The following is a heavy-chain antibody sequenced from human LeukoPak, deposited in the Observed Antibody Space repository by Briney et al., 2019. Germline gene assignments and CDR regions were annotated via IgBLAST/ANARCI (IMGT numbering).Heavy chain of an antibody. CDR2: INPNSGGT. CDR3: ARAHIKVRGVTSY. CDR1: GYTFIDYY. D-gene: IGHD3-10*01. Sequence: ASVKVSCKASGYTFIDYYMHWVRQAPGQGLEWMGWINPNSGGTNYAQKFQGRVTMTRDTSISTAYMELSRLRSDDTAVYYCARAHIKVRGVTSYWGQGTLVTVSS. V-gene: IGHV1-2*02. J-gene: IGHJ4*02.